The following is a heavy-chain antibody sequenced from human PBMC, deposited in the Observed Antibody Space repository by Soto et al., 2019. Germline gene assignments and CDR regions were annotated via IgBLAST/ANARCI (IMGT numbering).Heavy chain of an antibody. CDR1: GFTFTSSA. D-gene: IGHD6-13*01. CDR2: IVVDSGNT. J-gene: IGHJ6*02. V-gene: IGHV1-58*01. CDR3: AADLGVVNRLGSWSGRYYYYGMDV. Sequence: SVKVSCKASGFTFTSSAVQWVRQARGQRLEWIGWIVVDSGNTNYAQKFQERVTITRDMSTSTAYMELSSLRSEDTAVYYCAADLGVVNRLGSWSGRYYYYGMDVWGQGTTVTVSS.